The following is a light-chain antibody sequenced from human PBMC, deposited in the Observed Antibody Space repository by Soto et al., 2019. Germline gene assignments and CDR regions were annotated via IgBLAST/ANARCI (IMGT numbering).Light chain of an antibody. Sequence: DIQMTQYTSSVSASVGDTVRITCRASQGLKFLAWYQQKPGKAPRLLIYEATNLQSGVPPRFSGSGSGTEFTLTISSLQPDDFATYYCQQYNSYSFGQGTKV. V-gene: IGKV1-5*01. CDR1: QGLKF. J-gene: IGKJ1*01. CDR3: QQYNSYS. CDR2: EAT.